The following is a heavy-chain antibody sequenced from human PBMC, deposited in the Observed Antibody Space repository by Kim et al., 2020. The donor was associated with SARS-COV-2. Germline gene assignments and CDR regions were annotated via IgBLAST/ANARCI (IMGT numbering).Heavy chain of an antibody. CDR2: IYSGGSST. CDR3: AKDRGRAEVKQQLLTGLLYGMDV. D-gene: IGHD6-13*01. V-gene: IGHV3-23*03. Sequence: GGSLRLSCAASGFTFSSYAMSWVRQAPGKGLEWVSVIYSGGSSTYYADSVKGRFTISRDNSKNTLYLQMNSLRAEDTAVYYCAKDRGRAEVKQQLLTGLLYGMDVWGQGTTVTVSS. CDR1: GFTFSSYA. J-gene: IGHJ6*02.